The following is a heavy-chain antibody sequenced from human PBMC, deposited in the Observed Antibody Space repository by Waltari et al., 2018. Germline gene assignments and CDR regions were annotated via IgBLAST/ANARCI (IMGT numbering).Heavy chain of an antibody. CDR3: ATVLDNPKTATGGWWFDP. D-gene: IGHD7-27*01. Sequence: QVQLVQSGAEVKKPGASVKVSCKVSGYTLREFPMHWVGQAPVKGLEWMGGFDPADGERIYAQKFQGRVSMTEDTSTDTAYMELSNLRSEDTAVYYCATVLDNPKTATGGWWFDPWGQGSLVTVSS. V-gene: IGHV1-24*01. CDR1: GYTLREFP. J-gene: IGHJ5*02. CDR2: FDPADGER.